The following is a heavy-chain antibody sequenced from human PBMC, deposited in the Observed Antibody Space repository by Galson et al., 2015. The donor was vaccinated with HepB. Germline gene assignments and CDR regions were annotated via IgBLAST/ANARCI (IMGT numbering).Heavy chain of an antibody. V-gene: IGHV1-8*01. CDR1: GYTFTTYD. Sequence: SVKVSCKASGYTFTTYDISWVRQATGQGLEWMGWMNPNSGNTGYAQKFQGRVTMTRNTSISTAYMELSSLRSEDTAVYYCARGRYYYGSGTYEPYWNWGQGTLVTVSS. D-gene: IGHD3-10*01. CDR2: MNPNSGNT. CDR3: ARGRYYYGSGTYEPYWN. J-gene: IGHJ4*02.